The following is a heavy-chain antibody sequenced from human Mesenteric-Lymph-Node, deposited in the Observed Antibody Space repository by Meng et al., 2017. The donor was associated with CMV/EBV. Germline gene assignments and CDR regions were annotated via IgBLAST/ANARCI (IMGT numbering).Heavy chain of an antibody. CDR2: IYSDSSIT. J-gene: IGHJ4*02. CDR1: GFTLSSYP. D-gene: IGHD5-12*01. Sequence: GASLKISCAASGFTLSSYPMSWVRQAPGKGLEWVSIIYSDSSITYYADSVKGRFIISRDNSKNTLDLQMNSLRAEDTAVYYCAKDLRGYSNDYWGQGTLVTVSS. V-gene: IGHV3-23*03. CDR3: AKDLRGYSNDY.